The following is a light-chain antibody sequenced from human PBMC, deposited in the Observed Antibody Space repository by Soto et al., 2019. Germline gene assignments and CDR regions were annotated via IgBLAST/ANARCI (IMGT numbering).Light chain of an antibody. V-gene: IGKV3-20*01. J-gene: IGKJ5*01. Sequence: EIVLTQSPGTLSLSPGERATLSCRASQSVSSYLLWYQQKPGQTPRLLIYDASNRATGIPARFSGSGSETDFTLTISRLEPEDFAVYYCQQYSISYTFGQGTRLEIK. CDR3: QQYSISYT. CDR2: DAS. CDR1: QSVSSY.